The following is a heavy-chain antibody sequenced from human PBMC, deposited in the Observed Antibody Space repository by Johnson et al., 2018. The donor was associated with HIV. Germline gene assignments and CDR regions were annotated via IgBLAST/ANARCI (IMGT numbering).Heavy chain of an antibody. D-gene: IGHD2-2*01. V-gene: IGHV3-7*04. Sequence: VQLVESGGGVVQPGGSLRLSCAASGFTFSTYGMHWVRQSPGKGLEWVANIKQDGSEKYYVDSVKGRFTISRDNAKNSLYLQMNSLRAEDTAVYYCARGPGLFSRPEQFAFDIWGQGTMVTVSS. CDR3: ARGPGLFSRPEQFAFDI. CDR1: GFTFSTYG. J-gene: IGHJ3*02. CDR2: IKQDGSEK.